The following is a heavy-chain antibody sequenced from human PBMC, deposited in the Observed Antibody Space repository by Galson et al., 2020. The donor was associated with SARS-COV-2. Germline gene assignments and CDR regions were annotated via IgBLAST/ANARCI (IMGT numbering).Heavy chain of an antibody. CDR2: IWYDGSNK. V-gene: IGHV3-33*01. J-gene: IGHJ4*02. D-gene: IGHD2-15*01. Sequence: GGSLRLSCAASGFTFSNYGMHWVRQAPGKGLEWVAVIWYDGSNKYYADSVKGRFTISRDNSKNTLYLQMNSLRAEDTAVYYCAICRYPERIFDYWGQGTLVTVSS. CDR3: AICRYPERIFDY. CDR1: GFTFSNYG.